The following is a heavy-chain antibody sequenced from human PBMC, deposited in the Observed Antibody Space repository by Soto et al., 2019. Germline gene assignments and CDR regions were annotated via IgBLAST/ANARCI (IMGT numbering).Heavy chain of an antibody. Sequence: GGSLRLSCAASGFTVSSNYMSWVRQAPGKGLEWVSVIYSGGSTYYADSVKGRFTISRDNSKNTLYLQMNSLRAEDTAVYYCARQYCGGDCYGDAFDIWGQGTMVTVSS. V-gene: IGHV3-53*01. CDR1: GFTVSSNY. D-gene: IGHD2-21*02. CDR2: IYSGGST. CDR3: ARQYCGGDCYGDAFDI. J-gene: IGHJ3*02.